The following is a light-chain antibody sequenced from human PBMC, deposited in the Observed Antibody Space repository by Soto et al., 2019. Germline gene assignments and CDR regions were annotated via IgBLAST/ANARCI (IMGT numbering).Light chain of an antibody. CDR3: QQYTGPPTT. J-gene: IGKJ5*01. V-gene: IGKV3-20*01. CDR1: QSVDSNH. CDR2: GAS. Sequence: EIVVRQSPCRLSSSPRERATLSCRASQSVDSNHLAWYQQRPGQAPRLLIYGASRRATGIPDRFSGSGSGTDFTLTITRLEPEDSAVYFCQQYTGPPTTFGQGTRLEIK.